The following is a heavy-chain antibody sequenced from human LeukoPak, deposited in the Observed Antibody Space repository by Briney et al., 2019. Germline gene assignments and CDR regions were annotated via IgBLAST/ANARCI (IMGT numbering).Heavy chain of an antibody. CDR3: AKDRSYDSSGYGFDY. V-gene: IGHV3-53*05. CDR1: GFTVSSNY. J-gene: IGHJ4*02. D-gene: IGHD3-22*01. CDR2: IYSGGST. Sequence: GGSLRLSCAASGFTVSSNYMSWVRQAPGKGLEWVSVIYSGGSTYYADSVKGRFTISRDNAKNSLYLQMNSLSAEDTALYYCAKDRSYDSSGYGFDYWGQGTLVTVSS.